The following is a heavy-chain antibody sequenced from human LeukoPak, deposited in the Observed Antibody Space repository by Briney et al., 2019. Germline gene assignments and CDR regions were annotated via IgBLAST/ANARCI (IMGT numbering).Heavy chain of an antibody. J-gene: IGHJ4*02. Sequence: GTLSLTCAVSGGSISSSNWWSWVRQPPGKGLEWIGEIYHSGSTNYNPPLKSRVTISVDKSKNQFSLKLSSVTAADTAVYYCARGGYYDSSGNFDYWGQGTLVTVSS. CDR2: IYHSGST. CDR3: ARGGYYDSSGNFDY. V-gene: IGHV4-4*02. CDR1: GGSISSSNW. D-gene: IGHD3-22*01.